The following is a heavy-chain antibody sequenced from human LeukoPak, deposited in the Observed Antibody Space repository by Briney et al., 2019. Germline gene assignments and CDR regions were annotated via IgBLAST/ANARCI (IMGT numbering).Heavy chain of an antibody. D-gene: IGHD5-24*01. Sequence: SETLSLTCTVSGGSISSYYWSWIRQPPGKGLEWTGYIYYSGSTNYNPSLKSRVTISVDTSKNQFSLKLSSVTAADTAVYYCARDSFSRDGYTFDYWGQGTLVTVSS. CDR3: ARDSFSRDGYTFDY. CDR2: IYYSGST. J-gene: IGHJ4*02. V-gene: IGHV4-59*01. CDR1: GGSISSYY.